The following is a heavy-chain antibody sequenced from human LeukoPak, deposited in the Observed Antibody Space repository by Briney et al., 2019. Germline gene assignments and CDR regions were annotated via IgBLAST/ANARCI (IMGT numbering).Heavy chain of an antibody. CDR2: IYYSGST. J-gene: IGHJ4*02. CDR1: AGSISSYY. D-gene: IGHD6-19*01. Sequence: SETLSLTCTVSAGSISSYYWSWIRQPPGKGLEWIGYIYYSGSTNYNPSLKSQVTISIDTSKNQFSLKLSSVTAADTAVYYCARGGSSGWVDYWGQGTLITVSS. V-gene: IGHV4-59*01. CDR3: ARGGSSGWVDY.